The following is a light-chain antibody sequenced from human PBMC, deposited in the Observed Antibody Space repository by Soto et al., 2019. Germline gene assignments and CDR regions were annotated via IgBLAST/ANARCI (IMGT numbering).Light chain of an antibody. J-gene: IGKJ3*01. V-gene: IGKV3-20*01. CDR1: QSVDGNY. CDR2: SAS. Sequence: EIVLTQSPGTLSLSPGQRATLSCRASQSVDGNYLAWYHQKPGQAPRLLIHSASTRAPGIPDRFSASGAGTDFTLTISRLEPEDSAAYYCQQYSASPRTFGPGTKVDIK. CDR3: QQYSASPRT.